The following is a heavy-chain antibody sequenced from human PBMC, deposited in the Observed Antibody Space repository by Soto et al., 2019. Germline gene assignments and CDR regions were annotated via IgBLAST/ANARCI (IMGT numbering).Heavy chain of an antibody. D-gene: IGHD3-10*01. Sequence: EVQLVESGGGLIQPGGSLRLSCAASGFTISSNFISWVRQAPGKGLEWVAVISSGGYTDYADSVKGRFTISRDNSENTVYLQMNTLRDEDTALYYCARDGGAPGAFDPWGQGTRVTVSS. CDR2: ISSGGYT. V-gene: IGHV3-53*01. J-gene: IGHJ5*02. CDR3: ARDGGAPGAFDP. CDR1: GFTISSNF.